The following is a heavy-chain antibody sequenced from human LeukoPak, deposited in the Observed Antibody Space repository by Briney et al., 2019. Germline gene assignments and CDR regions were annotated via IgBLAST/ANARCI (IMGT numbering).Heavy chain of an antibody. D-gene: IGHD5-24*01. V-gene: IGHV1-46*01. J-gene: IGHJ4*02. Sequence: GASVKVSCKASGYTFTSYYMHWVRQAPGQGLEWMGIINPSGGSTSYAQKFQGGVTMTRDTSTSTVYMELSSLRSEDTAVYYCARDVGDGYAEDYWGQGTLVTVSS. CDR1: GYTFTSYY. CDR2: INPSGGST. CDR3: ARDVGDGYAEDY.